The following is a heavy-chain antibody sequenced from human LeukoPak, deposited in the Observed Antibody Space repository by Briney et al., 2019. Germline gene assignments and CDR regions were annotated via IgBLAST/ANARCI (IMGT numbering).Heavy chain of an antibody. CDR2: IYYSGST. V-gene: IGHV4-59*01. Sequence: PSETLSLTGTGSGGSISSYYWSWIRQPPGKGLEWIGYIYYSGSTNYNPSLKSRVTISVDTSKNQFSLKLSSVTAEDTALYYCAKPPIPGGFGRDAFDIWGQGTMVTVSS. CDR1: GGSISSYY. D-gene: IGHD3-16*01. J-gene: IGHJ3*02. CDR3: AKPPIPGGFGRDAFDI.